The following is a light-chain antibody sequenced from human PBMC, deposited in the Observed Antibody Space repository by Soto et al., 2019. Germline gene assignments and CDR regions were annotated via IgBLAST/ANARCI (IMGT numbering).Light chain of an antibody. V-gene: IGKV4-1*01. Sequence: DIVMTQSPDSLAVSLGERATINCKSSQTVLYSSDNKNYLAWYQQKPGQPPKLLIYWASTRESGVPDRFSGSGSGTEFTLTISSLQAEDVAVYCCQQYYGSPVTFGGGTKVEMK. CDR3: QQYYGSPVT. CDR2: WAS. J-gene: IGKJ4*01. CDR1: QTVLYSSDNKNY.